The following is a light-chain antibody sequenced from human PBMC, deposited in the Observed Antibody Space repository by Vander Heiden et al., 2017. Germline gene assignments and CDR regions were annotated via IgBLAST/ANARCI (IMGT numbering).Light chain of an antibody. V-gene: IGKV3-15*01. J-gene: IGKJ1*01. CDR2: DAS. CDR3: QQYSNWPPWT. Sequence: ESVMTQSPATLSVSPGERATLSCRASQNVNTNLAWYQQKPGQAPRLLIYDASTRATGVPARFIGTGSGTEFTLTISSLQSEDFAVYYCQQYSNWPPWTFGQGTRVEI. CDR1: QNVNTN.